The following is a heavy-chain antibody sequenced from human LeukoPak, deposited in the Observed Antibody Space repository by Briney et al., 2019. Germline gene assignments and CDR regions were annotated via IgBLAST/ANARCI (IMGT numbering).Heavy chain of an antibody. J-gene: IGHJ4*02. CDR2: IYHSGST. D-gene: IGHD4-17*01. CDR1: GGSISSGDYY. V-gene: IGHV4-30-4*01. Sequence: SQTLSLTCTVSGGSISSGDYYWSWIRQPPGKGLEWIGYIYHSGSTYYNPSLKSRVTISVDTSKNQFSLKLSSVTAADTAVYYCARSKADGDYTFGYWGQGTLVTVSS. CDR3: ARSKADGDYTFGY.